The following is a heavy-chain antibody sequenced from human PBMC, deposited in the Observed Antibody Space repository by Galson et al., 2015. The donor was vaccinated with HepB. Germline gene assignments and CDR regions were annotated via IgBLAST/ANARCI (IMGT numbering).Heavy chain of an antibody. CDR3: ARAKLGRISSSPRGDAFDI. V-gene: IGHV4-31*03. Sequence: CTVSGGSISSGGYYWSWIRQHPGKGLEWIGYIYYSGSTYYNPSLKSRVTISVDTSKNQFSLKLSSVTAADTAVYYCARAKLGRISSSPRGDAFDIWGQGTMVTVSA. CDR2: IYYSGST. D-gene: IGHD6-6*01. CDR1: GGSISSGGYY. J-gene: IGHJ3*02.